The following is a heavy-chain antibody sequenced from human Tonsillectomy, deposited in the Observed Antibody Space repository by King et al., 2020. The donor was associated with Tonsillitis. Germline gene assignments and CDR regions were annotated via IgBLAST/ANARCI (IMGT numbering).Heavy chain of an antibody. CDR2: INNSGGT. CDR3: ARESSNEQGDSVGQNDDYVWWSYRYTGGLKY. V-gene: IGHV4-34*01. J-gene: IGHJ4*02. CDR1: GGSFSGYY. D-gene: IGHD3-16*02. Sequence: VQLQQWGAGLLKPSETLSLTCAVYGGSFSGYYWSWIRQPPGKGLEWIGEINNSGGTNYNPSLKSRVTISVDTSKNPFSLRLSSVAAADTAVYYFARESSNEQGDSVGQNDDYVWWSYRYTGGLKYWGQGTLVTVSS.